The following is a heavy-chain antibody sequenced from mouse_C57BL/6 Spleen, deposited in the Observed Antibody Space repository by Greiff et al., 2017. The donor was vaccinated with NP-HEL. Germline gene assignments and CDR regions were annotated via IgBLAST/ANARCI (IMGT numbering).Heavy chain of an antibody. CDR2: INPNNGGT. D-gene: IGHD2-2*01. J-gene: IGHJ4*01. Sequence: DVKLQESGPELVKPGASVKIPCKASGYTFTDYNMDWVKQSHGKSLEWIGDINPNNGGTIYNQKFKGKATLTVDKSSSTAYMELRSLTSEDTAVYYCARWVTTVYYYAMDYWGQGTSVTVSS. CDR3: ARWVTTVYYYAMDY. CDR1: GYTFTDYN. V-gene: IGHV1-18*01.